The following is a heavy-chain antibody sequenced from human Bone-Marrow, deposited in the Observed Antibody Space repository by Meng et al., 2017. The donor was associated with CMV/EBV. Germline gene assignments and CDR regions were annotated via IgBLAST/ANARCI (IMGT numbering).Heavy chain of an antibody. Sequence: SEPLSLTCTVSGGSISSSSYYWGWIRQPPGKGLEWIGSIYYSGSTYYNPSLKSRVTISLDTSKNQFSLKMRSVTAADTAVYYCARSNWNWLDPWGQGTLVTVSS. CDR2: IYYSGST. CDR3: ARSNWNWLDP. V-gene: IGHV4-39*07. CDR1: GGSISSSSYY. D-gene: IGHD1-1*01. J-gene: IGHJ5*02.